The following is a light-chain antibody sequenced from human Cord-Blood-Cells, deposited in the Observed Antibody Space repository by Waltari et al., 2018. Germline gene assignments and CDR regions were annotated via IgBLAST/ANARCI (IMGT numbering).Light chain of an antibody. V-gene: IGKV3-20*01. J-gene: IGKJ1*01. Sequence: DIVLTQSTGTLSLSPGERANLSCRASQSVSSSYLTWYQQNPGQAPMLLIYGAASRATGIPDRFSGSGSGTDFTLTISRLEPEDFAVYYCQHYGSSLWTFGQGTKVEIK. CDR1: QSVSSSY. CDR3: QHYGSSLWT. CDR2: GAA.